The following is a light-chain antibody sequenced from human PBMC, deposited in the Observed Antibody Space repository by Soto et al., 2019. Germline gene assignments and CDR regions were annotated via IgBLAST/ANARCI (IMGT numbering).Light chain of an antibody. J-gene: IGKJ4*01. CDR2: DAS. V-gene: IGKV3-11*01. Sequence: EIVLTQSPVTLSLSPGERATLSCRASQSLSSCLDWYQKKPGQAPRLLVYDASKRATGSPDRFSGSGSGTDFTLNISSLEPEDFAVYYCQQRSSWPKPFGGGTKVEIK. CDR1: QSLSSC. CDR3: QQRSSWPKP.